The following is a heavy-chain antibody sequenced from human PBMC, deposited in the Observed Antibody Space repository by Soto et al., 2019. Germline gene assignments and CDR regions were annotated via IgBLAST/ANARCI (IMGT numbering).Heavy chain of an antibody. Sequence: QVQLVQSGAEVKKPGASVKVSCKASGYTFTGYYMHWVRQAPGQGLEWMGWINPYSGGTIYAQKSEGWVTMSRDTASSTAYMELSRLRSDDTAVYYCARGIAAAAARGMDVWGQGTTVTVSS. J-gene: IGHJ6*02. V-gene: IGHV1-2*04. D-gene: IGHD6-13*01. CDR1: GYTFTGYY. CDR2: INPYSGGT. CDR3: ARGIAAAAARGMDV.